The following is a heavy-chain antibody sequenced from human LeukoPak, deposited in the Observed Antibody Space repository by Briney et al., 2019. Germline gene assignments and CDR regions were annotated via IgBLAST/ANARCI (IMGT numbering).Heavy chain of an antibody. V-gene: IGHV3-48*03. CDR3: ARAPGPARDY. Sequence: LTGGSLRLSCAASGFTFSSYEMNWVRQAPGKGLEWVSYISSSGSTTYYADSVKGRFTISRDNAKNSLYLQMNSLRAEDTAVYYCARAPGPARDYWGQGTLVTVSS. J-gene: IGHJ4*02. CDR1: GFTFSSYE. D-gene: IGHD2-15*01. CDR2: ISSSGSTT.